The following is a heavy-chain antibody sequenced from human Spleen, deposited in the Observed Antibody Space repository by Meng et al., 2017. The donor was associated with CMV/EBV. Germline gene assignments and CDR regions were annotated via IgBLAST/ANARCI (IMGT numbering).Heavy chain of an antibody. V-gene: IGHV4-4*02. CDR2: IYHSGST. Sequence: AISSSNWWSLVRQPPGKGLEWIGEIYHSGSTNYNPSLKSRVTISVDKSKNQFSLKLSSVTAADTAVYYCARYCSSTSCYTEARWFDPWGQGTLVTVSS. J-gene: IGHJ5*02. CDR3: ARYCSSTSCYTEARWFDP. D-gene: IGHD2-2*02. CDR1: AISSSNW.